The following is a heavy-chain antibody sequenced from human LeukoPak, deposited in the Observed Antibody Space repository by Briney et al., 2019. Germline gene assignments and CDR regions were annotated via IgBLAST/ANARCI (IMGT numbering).Heavy chain of an antibody. CDR1: GGTFSSYA. CDR3: ARVAIAVDVRIFNDIYYFDY. V-gene: IGHV1-69*13. CDR2: IIPIFGTA. J-gene: IGHJ4*02. D-gene: IGHD6-19*01. Sequence: SVKLSCKASGGTFSSYAISWVRQAPGQGLEWMGGIIPIFGTANYAQKFQGRVTITADESTSTAYMELSSLRSEDAAVYYCARVAIAVDVRIFNDIYYFDYWGQGTLVTVSS.